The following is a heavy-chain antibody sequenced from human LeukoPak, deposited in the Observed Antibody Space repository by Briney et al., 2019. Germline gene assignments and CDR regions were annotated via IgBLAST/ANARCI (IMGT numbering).Heavy chain of an antibody. D-gene: IGHD2-2*01. V-gene: IGHV1-8*01. CDR3: ARAPKSFDRYCSSTSCKRKYNWFGP. Sequence: ASVTVSCKASGYTFTSYDINWVRQATGQGLEWMGWMNPNSGNTGYAQKFQGRVTMTRNTSISTAYMELSSLRSEDTAVYYCARAPKSFDRYCSSTSCKRKYNWFGPWGQGTLVTVSS. CDR1: GYTFTSYD. J-gene: IGHJ5*02. CDR2: MNPNSGNT.